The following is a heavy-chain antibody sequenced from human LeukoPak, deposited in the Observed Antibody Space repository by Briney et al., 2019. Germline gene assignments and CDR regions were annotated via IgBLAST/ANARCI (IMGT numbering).Heavy chain of an antibody. Sequence: SQTLSLTCAISGDSVSSNSAAWNWIRQSPSSGLEWLGRTYHRSKWYNDYAVSVKSRIIINPDTSKNQFSLQLNSVTPEDTAVYYCASTFGVHSRHHGMDVWGQGTTVTVSS. CDR2: TYHRSKWYN. D-gene: IGHD3-3*01. J-gene: IGHJ6*02. CDR3: ASTFGVHSRHHGMDV. CDR1: GDSVSSNSAA. V-gene: IGHV6-1*01.